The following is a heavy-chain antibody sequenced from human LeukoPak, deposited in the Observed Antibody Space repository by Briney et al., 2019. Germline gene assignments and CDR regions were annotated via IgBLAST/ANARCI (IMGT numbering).Heavy chain of an antibody. J-gene: IGHJ4*02. V-gene: IGHV3-21*04. D-gene: IGHD4-11*01. CDR2: ISSSSSYI. Sequence: GGSLRLSCAASGFTFSSYSMNWVRQAPGKGLEWVSSISSSSSYIYYADSVKGRFTISRDNAKNSLYLQMNSLRAEDTALYYCARVASNYDLDYWGQGTLVTVSS. CDR1: GFTFSSYS. CDR3: ARVASNYDLDY.